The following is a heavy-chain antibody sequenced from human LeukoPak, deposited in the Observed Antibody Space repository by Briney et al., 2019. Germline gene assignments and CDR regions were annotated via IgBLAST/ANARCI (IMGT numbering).Heavy chain of an antibody. J-gene: IGHJ4*02. V-gene: IGHV3-23*01. CDR3: ASLPFKIAKVDY. CDR1: GFTFSSYA. D-gene: IGHD2/OR15-2a*01. Sequence: GGSLRLSCAASGFTFSSYAMSWVRQAPGEGLQWVSGISGSGSGTYYADSVRGRFTISRDNSKNTVWLEMNSLRAEDTAVYYCASLPFKIAKVDYWGQGTLVTVSS. CDR2: ISGSGSGT.